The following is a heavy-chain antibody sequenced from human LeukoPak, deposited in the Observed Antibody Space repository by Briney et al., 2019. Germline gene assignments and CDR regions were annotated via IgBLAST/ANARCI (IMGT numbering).Heavy chain of an antibody. V-gene: IGHV3-30*02. CDR1: GFTFSSYG. D-gene: IGHD4-17*01. CDR2: IRYDGSNK. J-gene: IGHJ5*02. Sequence: SGGSLRLSCAASGFTFSSYGMHWVRQAPGKGLEWVAFIRYDGSNKYYADSVKGRFTISRDNSKNTLYLQMNSLRAEDTAVYYCAKDYGDYQHPWGQGTLVTVSS. CDR3: AKDYGDYQHP.